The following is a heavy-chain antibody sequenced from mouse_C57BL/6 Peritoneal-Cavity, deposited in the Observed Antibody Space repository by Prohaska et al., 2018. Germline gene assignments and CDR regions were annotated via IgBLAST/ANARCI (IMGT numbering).Heavy chain of an antibody. Sequence: EYVGYITYSGNTYYNPSLESRFSITRDTSKNQYYLQLNSVTTEDTATYYCARGINWDFDYWGQGTTLTVSS. CDR3: ARGINWDFDY. D-gene: IGHD4-1*01. CDR2: ITYSGNT. J-gene: IGHJ2*01. V-gene: IGHV3-8*01.